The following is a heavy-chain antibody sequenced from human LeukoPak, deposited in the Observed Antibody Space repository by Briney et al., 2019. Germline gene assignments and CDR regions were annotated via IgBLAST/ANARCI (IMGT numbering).Heavy chain of an antibody. CDR2: ISSSGSTI. J-gene: IGHJ6*03. D-gene: IGHD2-8*01. Sequence: GSLRLSCAASGFTFSDYYMSWIRQAPGKGLEWVSYISSSGSTIYYADSVKGRFTISRDNAKNTLYLQMNSLRAEDTAVYYCARGRTNGVYYYYYMDVWGKGTTVTVSS. V-gene: IGHV3-11*04. CDR3: ARGRTNGVYYYYYMDV. CDR1: GFTFSDYY.